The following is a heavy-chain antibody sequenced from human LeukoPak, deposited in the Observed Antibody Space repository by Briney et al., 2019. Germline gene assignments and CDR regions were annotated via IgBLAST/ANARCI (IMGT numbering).Heavy chain of an antibody. V-gene: IGHV3-30-3*01. Sequence: PGGSLRLSCAASGFTFSSYAMHWVRQAPGKGLEWVAVISYDGSNKYYADSVKGRFTISRDNSKNTLYLQMNSLRAEDTAVYYCARDRTWIQLWLFDYWGQGTLVTVSS. D-gene: IGHD5-18*01. J-gene: IGHJ4*02. CDR3: ARDRTWIQLWLFDY. CDR1: GFTFSSYA. CDR2: ISYDGSNK.